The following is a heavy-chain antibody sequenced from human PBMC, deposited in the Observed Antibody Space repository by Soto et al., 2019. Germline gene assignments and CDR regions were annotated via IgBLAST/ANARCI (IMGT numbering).Heavy chain of an antibody. CDR3: AKDRARRGYSYGHYYYYGMDV. D-gene: IGHD5-18*01. J-gene: IGHJ6*02. Sequence: GGSLRLSCAASGFTFSSYGMHWVRQAPGKGLEWVAVISYDGSNKYYADSVKGRFTISRDNSKNTLYLQMNSLRAEDTAVYYCAKDRARRGYSYGHYYYYGMDVWGQGTTVTVSS. CDR1: GFTFSSYG. V-gene: IGHV3-30*18. CDR2: ISYDGSNK.